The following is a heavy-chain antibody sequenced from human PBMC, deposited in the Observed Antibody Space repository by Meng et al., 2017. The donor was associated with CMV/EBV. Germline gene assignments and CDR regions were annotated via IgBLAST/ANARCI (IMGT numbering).Heavy chain of an antibody. CDR2: INHSGST. CDR1: GFTFSSYE. Sequence: GSLRLSCAASGFTFSSYEMNWVRQPPGKGLEWIGEINHSGSTNYNPSLKSRVTISVDTSKNQFSLKLSSVTAADTAVYYCARRGSIHGWFDPWGQGTLVTVS. J-gene: IGHJ5*02. V-gene: IGHV4-34*01. CDR3: ARRGSIHGWFDP. D-gene: IGHD2-21*01.